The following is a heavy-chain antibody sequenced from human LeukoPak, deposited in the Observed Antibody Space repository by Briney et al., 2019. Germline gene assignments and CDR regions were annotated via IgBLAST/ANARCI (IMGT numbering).Heavy chain of an antibody. Sequence: GGSLRLSCAASGFTFSSYWMHWVRQAPGKGLVRVSRINSDGSSTSYADSVKGRFTISRDNAKNTLYLQMNSLRAEDTAVYYCAGLSVVVAATHWFDPWGQGTLVTVSS. V-gene: IGHV3-74*01. CDR2: INSDGSST. D-gene: IGHD2-15*01. CDR3: AGLSVVVAATHWFDP. CDR1: GFTFSSYW. J-gene: IGHJ5*02.